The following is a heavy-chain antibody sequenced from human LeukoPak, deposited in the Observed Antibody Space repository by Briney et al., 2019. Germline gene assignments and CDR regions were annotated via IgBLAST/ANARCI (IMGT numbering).Heavy chain of an antibody. CDR1: GFTFSSYN. J-gene: IGHJ4*02. CDR3: AKVVWTTFGDYRDY. V-gene: IGHV3-30*18. CDR2: ISYDGNNK. Sequence: GGSLRLSCAASGFTFSSYNMHWVRQAPGKGLEWVAVISYDGNNKYYADSVKGRFTISRDNSKNTLYLQMDSLRAEDTAVYYCAKVVWTTFGDYRDYWGQGTLVTVSS. D-gene: IGHD1-1*01.